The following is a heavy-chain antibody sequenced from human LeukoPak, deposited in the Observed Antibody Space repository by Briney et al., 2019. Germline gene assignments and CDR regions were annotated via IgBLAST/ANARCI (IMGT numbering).Heavy chain of an antibody. CDR1: GGSFGGYY. J-gene: IGHJ5*02. CDR3: ARGHRMDWGYNDSSVVNWFDP. Sequence: SETLSLTCAVYGGSFGGYYWSWIRQPPGKGLEWIGEINDSGSTNYNPSLKSRVTISVDTSKNQFSLKLSSVTAADTAVYYCARGHRMDWGYNDSSVVNWFDPWGQGTLVTVSS. CDR2: INDSGST. D-gene: IGHD3-22*01. V-gene: IGHV4-34*01.